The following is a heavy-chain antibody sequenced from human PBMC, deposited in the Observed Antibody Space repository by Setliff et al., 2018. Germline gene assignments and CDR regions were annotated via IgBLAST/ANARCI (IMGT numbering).Heavy chain of an antibody. J-gene: IGHJ4*02. CDR2: IYPGDSAT. CDR1: GYNFTNDW. V-gene: IGHV5-51*01. CDR3: ARHPQASTYYYDSSGYH. D-gene: IGHD3-22*01. Sequence: PGESLQISCKGSGYNFTNDWIGWVRQMPGRVLEWMGIIYPGDSATRYSPSFQGQVTISADKSISTAYLQWSSLKASDSAMYYCARHPQASTYYYDSSGYHWGQGTLVTVSS.